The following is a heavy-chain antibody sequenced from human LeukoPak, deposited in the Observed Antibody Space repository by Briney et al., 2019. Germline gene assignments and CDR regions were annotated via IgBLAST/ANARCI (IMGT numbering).Heavy chain of an antibody. V-gene: IGHV4-59*08. Sequence: PSETLSLTCIVSGGSISSYYWTWIRQPPGKGLEWIGYIYYNGSTNYNPSLKSRVTISVDTSKNQFSLKLNSGTAADTAVYYCXXXSRGXAXXXXXXXGXGILVTVSS. CDR1: GGSISSYY. CDR2: IYYNGST. D-gene: IGHD6-13*01. J-gene: IGHJ4*02. CDR3: XXXSRGXAXXXXXX.